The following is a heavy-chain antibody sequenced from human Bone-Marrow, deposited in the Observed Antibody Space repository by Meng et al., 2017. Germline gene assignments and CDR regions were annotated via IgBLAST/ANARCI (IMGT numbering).Heavy chain of an antibody. CDR2: ISSDGNTE. CDR1: GFTFSNFA. CDR3: VRENYYGSGRLGAFDV. V-gene: IGHV3-30*04. D-gene: IGHD3-10*01. Sequence: GESLKIPCEASGFTFSNFAIHWVRQAPGKGLEGVAVISSDGNTEFYADTVKGRISISRDNSKNTLYLQISSLRAEDTAVYYCVRENYYGSGRLGAFDVWGQGTMVTVSS. J-gene: IGHJ3*01.